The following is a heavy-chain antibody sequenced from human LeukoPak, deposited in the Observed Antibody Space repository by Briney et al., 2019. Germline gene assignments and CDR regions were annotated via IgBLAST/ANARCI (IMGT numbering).Heavy chain of an antibody. CDR3: AGYGDYPY. D-gene: IGHD4-17*01. Sequence: SCKASGYTFTGYYMHWVRQAPGEGLEWVAYFGHSGTIYYADSVRGRFTISRDNAKNSLHLQMNSLRADDTAVYYCAGYGDYPYWGQGTPVTVSS. J-gene: IGHJ4*02. CDR2: FGHSGTI. CDR1: GYTFTGYY. V-gene: IGHV3-69-1*01.